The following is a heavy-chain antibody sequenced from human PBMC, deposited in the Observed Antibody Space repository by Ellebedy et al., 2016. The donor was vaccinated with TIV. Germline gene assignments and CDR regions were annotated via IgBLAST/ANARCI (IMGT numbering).Heavy chain of an antibody. Sequence: GGSLRLSXAASGFTFSSYSMNWVRQAPGKGLEWVSYISSSSSTIYYADSVKGRFTISRDNAKNSLYLQMNSLRAEDTAVYYCARDPSMEGYSYGDYWGQGTLVTVSS. CDR2: ISSSSSTI. V-gene: IGHV3-48*04. J-gene: IGHJ4*02. CDR1: GFTFSSYS. D-gene: IGHD5-18*01. CDR3: ARDPSMEGYSYGDY.